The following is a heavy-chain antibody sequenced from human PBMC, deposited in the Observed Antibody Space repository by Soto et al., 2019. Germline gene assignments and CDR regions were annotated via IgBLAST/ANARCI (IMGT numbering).Heavy chain of an antibody. CDR1: GFTVSRDS. CDR3: AKELRAGNRWLQLYYYYYGMDV. J-gene: IGHJ6*02. Sequence: PGEPLRPSCAAPGFTVSRDSMNWVLLATGLRLERIASISSSSSYIYYADSVKGRFTISRDNAKNSLYLQMNSLRAEDTAVYYCAKELRAGNRWLQLYYYYYGMDVWGQGTTVTVSS. CDR2: ISSSSSYI. D-gene: IGHD5-12*01. V-gene: IGHV3-21*01.